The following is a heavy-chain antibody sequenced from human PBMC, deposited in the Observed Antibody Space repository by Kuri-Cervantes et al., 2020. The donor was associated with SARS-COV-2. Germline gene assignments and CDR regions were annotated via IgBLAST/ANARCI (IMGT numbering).Heavy chain of an antibody. CDR2: IYTSGST. J-gene: IGHJ3*02. CDR1: GGSISSYY. D-gene: IGHD3-3*01. Sequence: SETLSLTCTVSGGSISSYYWSWIRQPPGKGLEWIGRIYTSGSTNYNPSLKSRVTMSVDTSKNQFSLKLSSVTAADTAVYYCARHTIFGAHDAFDIWGQGTMVTVSS. CDR3: ARHTIFGAHDAFDI. V-gene: IGHV4-4*07.